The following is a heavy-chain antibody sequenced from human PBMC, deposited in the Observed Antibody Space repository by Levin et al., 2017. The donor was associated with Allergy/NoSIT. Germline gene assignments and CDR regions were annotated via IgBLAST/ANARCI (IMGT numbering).Heavy chain of an antibody. CDR1: GFTFDDYA. Sequence: PGGSLRLSCAASGFTFDDYAMHWVRQAPGKGLEWVSGISWNSGSIGYADSVKGRFTISRDNAKNSLYLQMNSLRAEDTALYYCAKDSPVRFLEWLFDYWGQGTLVTVSS. CDR2: ISWNSGSI. V-gene: IGHV3-9*01. J-gene: IGHJ4*02. CDR3: AKDSPVRFLEWLFDY. D-gene: IGHD3-3*01.